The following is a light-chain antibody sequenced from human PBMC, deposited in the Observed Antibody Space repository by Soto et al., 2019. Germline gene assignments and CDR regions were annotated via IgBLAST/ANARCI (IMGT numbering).Light chain of an antibody. CDR3: QQRSNWPRT. CDR2: DAS. J-gene: IGKJ2*01. V-gene: IGKV3-11*01. Sequence: DIVLTQSPATLSLSPGDSVTLSCWASQTVGRYLSWYQQSPGQGPRLLVYDASNRATGVPARFSGSGSDTVFTLTISSLEPEDFAVYYCQQRSNWPRTFGQGTKLEIK. CDR1: QTVGRY.